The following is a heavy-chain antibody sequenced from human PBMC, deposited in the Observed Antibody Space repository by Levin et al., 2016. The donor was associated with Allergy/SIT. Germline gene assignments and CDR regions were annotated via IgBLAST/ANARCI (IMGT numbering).Heavy chain of an antibody. D-gene: IGHD3-22*01. CDR2: IYYSGST. J-gene: IGHJ2*01. V-gene: IGHV4-59*08. CDR1: GGSISSYY. CDR3: ARPRKYYYDSSGYYDWYFDL. Sequence: SETLSLTCTVSGGSISSYYWSWIRQPPGKGLEWIGYIYYSGSTNYNPSLKSRVTISVDTSKNQFSLKLSSVTAADTAVYYCARPRKYYYDSSGYYDWYFDLWGRGTLVTVSS.